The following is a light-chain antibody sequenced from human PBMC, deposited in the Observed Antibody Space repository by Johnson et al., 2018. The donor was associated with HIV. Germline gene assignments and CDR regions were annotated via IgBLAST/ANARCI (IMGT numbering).Light chain of an antibody. Sequence: QSVLTQPPSVSAAPGQKVTISCSGSSSNIGNNYVSWYQQLPGTAPKLLIYDSYKRPSGIPDRFSGSKSGTSATLGITGLQTGDEADYYCGTWDSSLSAGDVFGTGTKVTVL. V-gene: IGLV1-51*01. CDR1: SSNIGNNY. CDR2: DSY. J-gene: IGLJ1*01. CDR3: GTWDSSLSAGDV.